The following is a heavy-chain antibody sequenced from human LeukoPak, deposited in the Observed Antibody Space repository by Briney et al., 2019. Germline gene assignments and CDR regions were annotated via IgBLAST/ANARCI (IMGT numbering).Heavy chain of an antibody. V-gene: IGHV4-61*02. Sequence: SETLSLTCTVSGGSISSDRFYWTWVRQPAGKGLEWIGRIKSSNTNYNPSLKSRVSISLDTSTNQFSLKLSSLTAADTAVYYCARVPDWTYVPDYWGQGALVTVSS. D-gene: IGHD3-16*01. CDR3: ARVPDWTYVPDY. CDR1: GGSISSDRFY. J-gene: IGHJ4*02. CDR2: IKSSNT.